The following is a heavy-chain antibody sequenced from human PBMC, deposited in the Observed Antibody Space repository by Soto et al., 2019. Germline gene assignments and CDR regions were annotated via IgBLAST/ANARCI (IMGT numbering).Heavy chain of an antibody. D-gene: IGHD4-4*01. CDR2: INHSGST. Sequence: LSLTCAVYGGSFSGYYWSWIRQPPGKGLEWIGEINHSGSTNYNPSLKSRVTISVDTSKNQFSLKLSSVTAADTAVYYCARVDYSNYFYYYGMDVWGQGTTVTVSS. CDR3: ARVDYSNYFYYYGMDV. V-gene: IGHV4-34*01. J-gene: IGHJ6*02. CDR1: GGSFSGYY.